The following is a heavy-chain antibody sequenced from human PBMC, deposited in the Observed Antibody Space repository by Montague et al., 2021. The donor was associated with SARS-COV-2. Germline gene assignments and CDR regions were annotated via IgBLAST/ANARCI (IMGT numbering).Heavy chain of an antibody. V-gene: IGHV4-34*01. CDR1: GGSFGDDY. CDR2: IKQSGST. Sequence: SETLSLTCGVYGGSFGDDYWSWIRQPPGKGLEWIGDIKQSGSTNXNPSLKSRVTISVDTSKNQFSLKLTSVTAADTAVYFCARGHLSVSMIVVVFTSASYYFDCWGQGAQVTVSS. D-gene: IGHD3-22*01. J-gene: IGHJ4*02. CDR3: ARGHLSVSMIVVVFTSASYYFDC.